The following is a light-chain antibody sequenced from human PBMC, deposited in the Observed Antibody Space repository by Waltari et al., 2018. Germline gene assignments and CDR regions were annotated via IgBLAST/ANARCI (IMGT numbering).Light chain of an antibody. CDR2: EVW. CDR3: CSYTTSDTYV. CDR1: SSDVAGYDR. V-gene: IGLV2-18*02. J-gene: IGLJ1*01. Sequence: QSDLTQPPSVSGAPGQSVTISCTGTSSDVAGYDRVPWFHQAPGTAPTRLIYEVWYRSSGVPDRFSGARSGNTASLTISGLQMEDEGDYYCCSYTTSDTYVFGTGTTLTVL.